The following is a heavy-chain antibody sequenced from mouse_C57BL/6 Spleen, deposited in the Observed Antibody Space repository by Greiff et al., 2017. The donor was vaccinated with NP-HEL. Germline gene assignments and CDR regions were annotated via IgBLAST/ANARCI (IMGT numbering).Heavy chain of an antibody. Sequence: QVQLQQSGPELVKPGASVKIPCKASGYAFSSSWMNWVKQRPGKGLEWIGRIYPGDGDTNYNGKFKGKATLTADKSASTAYRQRSSLTSEDSAVYFCARGGGYYSNYYAMDYWGQGTSVTVSS. CDR1: GYAFSSSW. CDR3: ARGGGYYSNYYAMDY. D-gene: IGHD2-5*01. J-gene: IGHJ4*01. V-gene: IGHV1-82*01. CDR2: IYPGDGDT.